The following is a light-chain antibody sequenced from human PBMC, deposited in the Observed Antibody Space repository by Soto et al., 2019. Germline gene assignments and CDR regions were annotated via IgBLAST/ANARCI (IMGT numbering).Light chain of an antibody. V-gene: IGKV4-1*01. J-gene: IGKJ2*01. CDR2: WAS. CDR3: QQYYSTPYT. Sequence: DIVMTQSPDSLAVSLGERATINCKSSQSVLYSSNNKNYLIWYQQKPGQPPKLLIYWASTRVSGVPDRFSGSGSGTDFTLTISSLQAEDVAVYYCQQYYSTPYTFGQGTKLEIK. CDR1: QSVLYSSNNKNY.